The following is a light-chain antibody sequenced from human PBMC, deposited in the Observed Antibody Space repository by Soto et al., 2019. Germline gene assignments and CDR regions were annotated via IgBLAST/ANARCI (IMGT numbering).Light chain of an antibody. Sequence: SYELTQPASVSVAPGQTASITCEGNNIGSKSVHWYQQKAGQAPMVVVFDDSDRPSGIPERFSGSNSGNTATLTITRVEVGDEADYYCQVWDTTNDHPIFGGGTQLTVL. J-gene: IGLJ2*01. V-gene: IGLV3-21*02. CDR1: NIGSKS. CDR2: DDS. CDR3: QVWDTTNDHPI.